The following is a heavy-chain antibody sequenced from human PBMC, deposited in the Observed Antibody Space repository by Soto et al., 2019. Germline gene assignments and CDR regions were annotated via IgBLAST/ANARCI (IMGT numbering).Heavy chain of an antibody. V-gene: IGHV3-23*01. CDR3: ANIGAIDIVVVPAAMGFDP. Sequence: PGGSLRLSCAASGFTFNNYAMTWVRQAPGKGLEWVSAISGGGDTTYYADSVKGRFTVSRDSSKNTLYLQMNSLRAEDTAVYYCANIGAIDIVVVPAAMGFDPWGQGTLVTVSS. CDR2: ISGGGDTT. J-gene: IGHJ5*02. D-gene: IGHD2-2*01. CDR1: GFTFNNYA.